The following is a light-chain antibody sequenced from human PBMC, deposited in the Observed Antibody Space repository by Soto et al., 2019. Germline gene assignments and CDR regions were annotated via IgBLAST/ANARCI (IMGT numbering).Light chain of an antibody. V-gene: IGLV2-8*01. CDR3: NSYAGSNVYV. J-gene: IGLJ1*01. CDR1: SSDVGGYNY. Sequence: QSALTQPPSASGSPGQSVTISCTGTSSDVGGYNYVSWYQQHPGKAPKLMIYEVSKRPSGVADRFSGSKSGNTASLTVSGLQAEDEADYYCNSYAGSNVYVFGTGTKLTVL. CDR2: EVS.